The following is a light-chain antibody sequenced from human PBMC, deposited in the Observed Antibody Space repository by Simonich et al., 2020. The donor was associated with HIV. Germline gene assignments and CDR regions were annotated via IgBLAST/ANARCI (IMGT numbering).Light chain of an antibody. J-gene: IGKJ2*01. V-gene: IGKV3-20*01. CDR1: QSVSSSY. Sequence: EIVLTQSPDTLSLSPGERATLSCRASQSVSSSYLAWFQQKPGQAPRLLIYAASSRAIGIPDRFSGSGSGTDFTLTISRLEPEDFATYYCQQYNSYPYTFGQGTKLEIK. CDR3: QQYNSYPYT. CDR2: AAS.